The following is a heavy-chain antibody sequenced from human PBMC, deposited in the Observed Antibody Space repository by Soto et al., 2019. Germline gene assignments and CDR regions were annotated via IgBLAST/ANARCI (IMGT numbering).Heavy chain of an antibody. V-gene: IGHV3-74*01. D-gene: IGHD2-15*01. Sequence: EVQLVESGGGLVQPGGSLRLSCVASGFTFSSDWMHWVRQGPGRGLVWVSRMNSDGSIINYADAVKGRFTVSRDNAKNPLYLQMNSLRVEDTALYYCVRGWSDVWGQGTAVPVS. CDR1: GFTFSSDW. J-gene: IGHJ6*02. CDR2: MNSDGSII. CDR3: VRGWSDV.